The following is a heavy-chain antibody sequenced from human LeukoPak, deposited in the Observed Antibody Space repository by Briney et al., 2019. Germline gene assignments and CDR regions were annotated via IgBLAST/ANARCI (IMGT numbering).Heavy chain of an antibody. CDR3: ARGGYVKINWFDP. CDR2: IYYSGST. D-gene: IGHD5-12*01. Sequence: SETLSLTCTVSGGSISSYYWSWIREPPGKGLEWIGYIYYSGSTNYNPSLKSRVTISVDTSTNQFSLKLDSVTAADTAVYYCARGGYVKINWFDPWGQGTLVTVSS. CDR1: GGSISSYY. V-gene: IGHV4-59*01. J-gene: IGHJ5*02.